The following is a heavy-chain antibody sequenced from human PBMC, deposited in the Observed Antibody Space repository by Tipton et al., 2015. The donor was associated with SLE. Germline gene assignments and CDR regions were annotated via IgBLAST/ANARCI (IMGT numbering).Heavy chain of an antibody. J-gene: IGHJ3*01. D-gene: IGHD2-15*01. CDR3: AREHISSLRDAFEV. Sequence: TLSLTCTIYRGSFSGYHWNWIRQTPEKGLEWIGEINYSGSANYNPSLKSRVTISVDTSKNQFNLKLRSVTVVDTAMYYCAREHISSLRDAFEVWGQGTMVTVS. V-gene: IGHV4-34*01. CDR1: RGSFSGYH. CDR2: INYSGSA.